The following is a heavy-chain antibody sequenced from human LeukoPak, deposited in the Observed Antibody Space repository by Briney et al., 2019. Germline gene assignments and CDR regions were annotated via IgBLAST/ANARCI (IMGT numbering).Heavy chain of an antibody. Sequence: PGGSLRLSCAASGFTFSSYSMNWVRQAPGKGLEWVPSISSSSSYIYYADSVKGRFTISRDNAKNSLYLQMNSLRAEDTAVYCCAREGYSYVIDAFDIWGQGTMVTVSS. V-gene: IGHV3-21*01. J-gene: IGHJ3*02. CDR3: AREGYSYVIDAFDI. CDR1: GFTFSSYS. CDR2: ISSSSSYI. D-gene: IGHD5-18*01.